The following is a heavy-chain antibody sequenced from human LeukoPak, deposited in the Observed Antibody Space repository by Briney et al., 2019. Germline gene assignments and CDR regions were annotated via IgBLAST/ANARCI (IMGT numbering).Heavy chain of an antibody. CDR3: AKDMGHLDYCYYGMDV. V-gene: IGHV3-9*01. CDR1: GFTFDDYA. Sequence: GGSLRLSCAASGFTFDDYAMHWVRQAPGKGLEWVSGISWNSGSIGYADSVKGRFTISRDNAKNSLYLQMNSLRAEDTALYYCAKDMGHLDYCYYGMDVWGQGTTVTVSS. CDR2: ISWNSGSI. J-gene: IGHJ6*02.